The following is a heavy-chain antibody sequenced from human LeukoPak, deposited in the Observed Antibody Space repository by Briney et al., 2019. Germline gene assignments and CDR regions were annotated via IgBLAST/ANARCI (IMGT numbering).Heavy chain of an antibody. J-gene: IGHJ6*03. Sequence: NPSQTLSLTCAVSGDSISSGTYSWSWIRQPPGKGLEWLGYFYQRGTTYYNPSLFSRLSISVDMSKNQFSLRLTSVTAADTAVYYCARDLPDYYYMDVWGKGTTVTVSS. V-gene: IGHV4-30-2*01. CDR3: ARDLPDYYYMDV. CDR1: GDSISSGTYS. CDR2: FYQRGTT.